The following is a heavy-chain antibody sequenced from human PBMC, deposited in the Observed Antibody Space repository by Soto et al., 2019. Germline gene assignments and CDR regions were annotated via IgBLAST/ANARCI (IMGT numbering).Heavy chain of an antibody. CDR2: ISESGGST. CDR1: GVSFSDYA. Sequence: GGSLRLSCAASGVSFSDYAMSWVRQAPGEWLEWVSVISESGGSTHYADSVRGRFTVSRDNSKNSLSLRMNSLRDEDTAVYFCAKRSPYSSGWYSPIFDYWGQGALVTVSS. J-gene: IGHJ4*02. V-gene: IGHV3-23*01. D-gene: IGHD6-13*01. CDR3: AKRSPYSSGWYSPIFDY.